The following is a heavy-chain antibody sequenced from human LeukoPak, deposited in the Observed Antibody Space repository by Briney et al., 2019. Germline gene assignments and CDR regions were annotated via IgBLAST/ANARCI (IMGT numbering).Heavy chain of an antibody. V-gene: IGHV3-33*03. D-gene: IGHD3-22*01. CDR3: ARQYYHDSSGYPFDY. Sequence: GGSLRLSCTASGFTFSSYGMHWVRQAPGKGLEWVAFIWNDGNKKFCADSVKGRFTISRDNAKNTLYLQMNSLRAEDTAVYYCARQYYHDSSGYPFDYWGQGTLVTVSS. J-gene: IGHJ4*02. CDR2: IWNDGNKK. CDR1: GFTFSSYG.